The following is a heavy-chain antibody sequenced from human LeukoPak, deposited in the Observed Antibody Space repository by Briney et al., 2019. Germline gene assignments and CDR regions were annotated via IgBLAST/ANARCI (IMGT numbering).Heavy chain of an antibody. V-gene: IGHV4-34*01. CDR2: INHSGST. Sequence: SSETLSLTCAVYGGSFSGYYWSWIRQPPGKGLEWIGEINHSGSTNYNPSLKSRVTISVDTSKNQFSLKLSSVTAADTAVYYCARGEYDSSGYYYYYFDYWGQGTLVTVSS. D-gene: IGHD3-22*01. CDR3: ARGEYDSSGYYYYYFDY. CDR1: GGSFSGYY. J-gene: IGHJ4*02.